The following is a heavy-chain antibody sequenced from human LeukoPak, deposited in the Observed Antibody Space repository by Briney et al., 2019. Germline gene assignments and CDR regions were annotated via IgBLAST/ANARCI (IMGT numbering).Heavy chain of an antibody. Sequence: ASVKVSCKASGGTFSSYAISWVRQAPGQGLEWMGRIIPILGIANYAQKFQGRVTITADKSTSTAYMELSSVTAADTAVYYCARALGSYPLYYYYYYMDVWGKGTTVTVSS. V-gene: IGHV1-69*04. J-gene: IGHJ6*03. D-gene: IGHD1-26*01. CDR3: ARALGSYPLYYYYYYMDV. CDR2: IIPILGIA. CDR1: GGTFSSYA.